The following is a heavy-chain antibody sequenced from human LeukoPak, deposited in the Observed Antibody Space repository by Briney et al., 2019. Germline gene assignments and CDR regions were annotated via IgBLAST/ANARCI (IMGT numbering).Heavy chain of an antibody. CDR2: IYYSGST. J-gene: IGHJ4*02. V-gene: IGHV4-39*01. D-gene: IGHD2-15*01. CDR1: GGSFSSSSYC. CDR3: ARHAEVVVAATLDY. Sequence: SETLSLTCTVSGGSFSSSSYCWGWIRQPPGKGLEWIGSIYYSGSTYYNPSLKSRVTISVDTSKNQFSLKLSSVTAADTAVYYCARHAEVVVAATLDYWGQGTLVTVSS.